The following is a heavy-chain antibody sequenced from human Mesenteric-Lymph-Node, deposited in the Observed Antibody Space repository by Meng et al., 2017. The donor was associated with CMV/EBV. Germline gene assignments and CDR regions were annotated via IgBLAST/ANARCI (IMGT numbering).Heavy chain of an antibody. J-gene: IGHJ1*01. D-gene: IGHD4-23*01. V-gene: IGHV1-69*05. CDR3: AREDHATVVNQPTPYFQR. CDR2: IIPIFGTA. CDR1: GGTFSSYA. Sequence: SVKVSCKASGGTFSSYAISWVRQAPGQGLEWMGGIIPIFGTANYAQKFQGRVTITTDESTSTAYMELSSLRSEDTAVYYCAREDHATVVNQPTPYFQRWGQGTLVTVSS.